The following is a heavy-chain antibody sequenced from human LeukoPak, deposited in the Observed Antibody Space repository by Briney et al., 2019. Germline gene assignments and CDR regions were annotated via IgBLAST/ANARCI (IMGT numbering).Heavy chain of an antibody. J-gene: IGHJ4*02. D-gene: IGHD2-8*01. CDR1: GGSIGSYY. CDR2: IYYSGST. Sequence: SETLSLTCTVSGGSIGSYYWSWIRQPPGKGLEWIGYIYYSGSTNYNPSLKSRVTISVDTSKNQFSLKLSSVTAADTAVYYCARRFEWYFDYWGQGTLVTVSS. V-gene: IGHV4-59*08. CDR3: ARRFEWYFDY.